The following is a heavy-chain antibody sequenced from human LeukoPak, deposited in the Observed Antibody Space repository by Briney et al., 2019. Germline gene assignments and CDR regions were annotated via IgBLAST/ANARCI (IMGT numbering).Heavy chain of an antibody. J-gene: IGHJ4*02. CDR3: ARVLGYYDSSGYYYYFDY. CDR2: IYYSGST. Sequence: SETLSLTCTVSDGSISSSSYYWGWIRQPPGKGLEWIGSIYYSGSTYYNPSLKSRVTLSVDTSKNQFSLKLSSVTAADTAVYYCARVLGYYDSSGYYYYFDYWGQGTLVTVSS. V-gene: IGHV4-39*07. D-gene: IGHD3-22*01. CDR1: DGSISSSSYY.